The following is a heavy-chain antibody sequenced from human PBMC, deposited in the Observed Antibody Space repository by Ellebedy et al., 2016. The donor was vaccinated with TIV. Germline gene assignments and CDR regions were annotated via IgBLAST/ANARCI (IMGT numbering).Heavy chain of an antibody. V-gene: IGHV3-30-3*01. Sequence: PGGPLRLSCEASGPSFSSHAMHWVRQAPGKGLEWVAIIAHDGGNKCYADSVRGRFTISRDNSKNTLYLEMNSLRAEDTAVYYCARGRERLGYYGMDVWGQGTTVTVSS. CDR1: GPSFSSHA. CDR2: IAHDGGNK. J-gene: IGHJ6*02. D-gene: IGHD6-25*01. CDR3: ARGRERLGYYGMDV.